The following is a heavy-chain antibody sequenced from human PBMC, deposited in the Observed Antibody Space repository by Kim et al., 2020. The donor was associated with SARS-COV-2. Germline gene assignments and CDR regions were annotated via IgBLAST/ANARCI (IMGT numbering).Heavy chain of an antibody. CDR2: ISGSGGST. Sequence: GGSLRLSCAASGFTFSSYAMSWVRQAPGKGLEWVSAISGSGGSTYYADSVKGRFTISRDNSKNTLYLQMNSLRAEDTAVYYCAKDPSVAAAGTDDGMDVWGQGTTVTVSS. D-gene: IGHD6-13*01. J-gene: IGHJ6*02. V-gene: IGHV3-23*01. CDR1: GFTFSSYA. CDR3: AKDPSVAAAGTDDGMDV.